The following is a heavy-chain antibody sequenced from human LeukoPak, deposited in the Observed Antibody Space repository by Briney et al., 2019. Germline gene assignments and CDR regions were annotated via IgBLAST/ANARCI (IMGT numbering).Heavy chain of an antibody. J-gene: IGHJ3*02. V-gene: IGHV1-46*01. D-gene: IGHD3-10*01. Sequence: ASVKVSCKASGYTFTSYYMHWVRQAPGQGLEWMGIINPSGGSTSYAQKFQGRVTMTRDMSTSTVYMELSSLRSEDTAVYYCARAGSLLLWFGESPPDAFDIWGQGTMVTVSS. CDR1: GYTFTSYY. CDR2: INPSGGST. CDR3: ARAGSLLLWFGESPPDAFDI.